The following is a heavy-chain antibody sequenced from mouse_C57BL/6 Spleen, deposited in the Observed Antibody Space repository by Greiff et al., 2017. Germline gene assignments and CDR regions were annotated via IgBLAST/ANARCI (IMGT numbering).Heavy chain of an antibody. D-gene: IGHD1-1*01. J-gene: IGHJ1*03. CDR3: ARRAKDYYGSPYWYFDV. Sequence: VQLQQSGAELVKPGASVKISCKASGYAFSSYWMNWVKQRPGKGLEWIGQIYPGDGDTNYNGKFKGKATLTADKSSSTAYMQLSSLTSEDSAVYFCARRAKDYYGSPYWYFDVWGTGTTVTVSS. CDR2: IYPGDGDT. V-gene: IGHV1-80*01. CDR1: GYAFSSYW.